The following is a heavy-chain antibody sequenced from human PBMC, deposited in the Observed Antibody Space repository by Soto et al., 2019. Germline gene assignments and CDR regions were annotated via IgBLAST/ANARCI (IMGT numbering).Heavy chain of an antibody. CDR3: ARHLRSSGIAAALNWFDP. CDR1: GGSISSSSYY. Sequence: QLQLQESGPGLVKPSETLSLTCTVSGGSISSSSYYWGWIRQPPGKGLEWIGSIYYSGSTYYNPSLKSRVTISVDTSKNQFSLKLSSVTAADTAVYYCARHLRSSGIAAALNWFDPWGQGTLVTVSS. V-gene: IGHV4-39*01. CDR2: IYYSGST. D-gene: IGHD6-13*01. J-gene: IGHJ5*02.